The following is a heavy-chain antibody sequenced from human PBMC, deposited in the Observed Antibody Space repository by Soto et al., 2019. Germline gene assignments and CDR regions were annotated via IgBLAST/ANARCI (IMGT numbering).Heavy chain of an antibody. V-gene: IGHV4-59*08. CDR1: GGSISSYY. D-gene: IGHD3-3*01. CDR3: ARQNMGYDFWSGYSNWFDP. Sequence: PSETLSLTCTVSGGSISSYYWSWIRQPPGKGLEWIGYIYHSGSTYYNPSLKSRVTISVDRSKNQFSLKLSSVTAADTAVYYCARQNMGYDFWSGYSNWFDPWGQGTLVTVSS. CDR2: IYHSGST. J-gene: IGHJ5*02.